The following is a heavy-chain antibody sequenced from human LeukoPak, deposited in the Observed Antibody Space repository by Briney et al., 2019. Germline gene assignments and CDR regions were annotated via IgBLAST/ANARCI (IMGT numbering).Heavy chain of an antibody. D-gene: IGHD1-7*01. CDR2: IYHSGST. Sequence: PSETLSLTCTVSGGSISSSFYYWGWIRQPPGKGLEWIGSIYHSGSTYYNPSLKSRVTISVDTSRNQFSLNLSSVTAADTAVYYCARHGNTAMGDYWGQGTLVTVSS. V-gene: IGHV4-39*01. CDR1: GGSISSSFYY. J-gene: IGHJ4*02. CDR3: ARHGNTAMGDY.